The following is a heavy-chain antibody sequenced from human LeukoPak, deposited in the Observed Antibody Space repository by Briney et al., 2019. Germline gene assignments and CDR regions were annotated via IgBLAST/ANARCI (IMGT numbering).Heavy chain of an antibody. J-gene: IGHJ3*02. CDR2: ISWNSGSI. CDR3: AAWRGYCSSTSCSKDAFDI. D-gene: IGHD2-2*01. V-gene: IGHV3-9*01. Sequence: GGSLGLSCAASGFTFDDYAMHWVRQAPGKGLEWVSGISWNSGSIGYADSVKGRFTISRDNAKNSLYLQMNSLRAEDTALYYCAAWRGYCSSTSCSKDAFDIWGQGTMVTVSS. CDR1: GFTFDDYA.